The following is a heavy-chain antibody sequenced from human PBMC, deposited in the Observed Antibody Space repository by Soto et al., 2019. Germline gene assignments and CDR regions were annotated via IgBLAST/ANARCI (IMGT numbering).Heavy chain of an antibody. V-gene: IGHV4-30-2*01. D-gene: IGHD3-22*01. CDR2: IYHTGTT. CDR3: ARGITYYYSSGDSWIDP. Sequence: SETLSLTCTVSGGSINSGDYSWTWIRQPPGKGLEWIGYIYHTGTTYYNMSLKSRVTISVDRSKNQFSLKLSSVTAADTAVYYCARGITYYYSSGDSWIDPWGQGTLVTVSS. J-gene: IGHJ5*02. CDR1: GGSINSGDYS.